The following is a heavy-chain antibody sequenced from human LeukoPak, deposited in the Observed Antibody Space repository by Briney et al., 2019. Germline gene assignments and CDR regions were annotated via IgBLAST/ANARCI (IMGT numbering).Heavy chain of an antibody. CDR3: ARSNSSGRGAFDI. Sequence: GGSLRLSCAASGFTFSSYSMNWVRQAPGKGLEWLSYISASGTTIYYAESVEGRFNISRDNVKNSLFLQMNSLRDEDTTVYYCARSNSSGRGAFDIWGQGTMVSVSS. V-gene: IGHV3-48*02. CDR2: ISASGTTI. J-gene: IGHJ3*02. CDR1: GFTFSSYS. D-gene: IGHD6-19*01.